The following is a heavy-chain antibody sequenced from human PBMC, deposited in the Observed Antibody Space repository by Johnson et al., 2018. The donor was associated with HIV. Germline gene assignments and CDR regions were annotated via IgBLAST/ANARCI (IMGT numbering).Heavy chain of an antibody. D-gene: IGHD2-15*01. CDR3: VAEVARGAPHAFDI. J-gene: IGHJ3*02. CDR2: ISYDGSNK. V-gene: IGHV3-30*04. CDR1: GFTFSSYA. Sequence: QVQLVESGGGVVQPGRSLRLSCAASGFTFSSYAMHWVRQAPGTGLEWVAVISYDGSNKYYADSVKGRFTISRDNSKNTLYLQIHSLRAEDTALYSCVAEVARGAPHAFDIWGQGTMVTVSS.